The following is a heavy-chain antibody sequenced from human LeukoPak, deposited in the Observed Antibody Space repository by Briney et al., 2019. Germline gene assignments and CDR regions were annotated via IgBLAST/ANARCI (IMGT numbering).Heavy chain of an antibody. D-gene: IGHD3-3*01. V-gene: IGHV1-24*01. CDR1: GYTLTELS. CDR2: FDPEDGET. CDR3: ATAHLDYDFWSGYAY. J-gene: IGHJ4*02. Sequence: GASVKVSCKVSGYTLTELSMHWVRQAPGKGLEWMGGFDPEDGETIYAQKFQGRVTMTEDTSTDTAYMELSSLRSEDTAVYYCATAHLDYDFWSGYAYWGQGTLVTVSS.